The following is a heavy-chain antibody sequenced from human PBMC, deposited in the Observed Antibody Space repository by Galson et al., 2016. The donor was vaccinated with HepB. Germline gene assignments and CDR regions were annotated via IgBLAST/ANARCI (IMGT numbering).Heavy chain of an antibody. CDR1: GFSFDNYA. CDR3: ARINTVAGFWNPLDY. Sequence: SLRLSCAASGFSFDNYAMHWVRQAPGKGLEWVAVISYHGTTKYHADSVKGRFTISRDNSKNTLYLQMNSLRTEDTAFYYCARINTVAGFWNPLDYWDRGTLVTVSS. V-gene: IGHV3-30*03. D-gene: IGHD6-19*01. J-gene: IGHJ4*02. CDR2: ISYHGTTK.